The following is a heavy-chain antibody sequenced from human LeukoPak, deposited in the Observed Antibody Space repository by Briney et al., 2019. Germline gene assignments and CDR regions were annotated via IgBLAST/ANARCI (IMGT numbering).Heavy chain of an antibody. J-gene: IGHJ4*02. CDR2: IKQGGNEK. CDR3: ARGPHYGDRVDYLDY. D-gene: IGHD4-17*01. CDR1: GFIFSTHW. V-gene: IGHV3-7*01. Sequence: PGGSLRLSCAASGFIFSTHWMTWVRQVPGKGLEFVASIKQGGNEKYYADSVKGRFVVSRDNAKNSLSLQMISLRAGDTAVYYCARGPHYGDRVDYLDYWGQGTLVTVSS.